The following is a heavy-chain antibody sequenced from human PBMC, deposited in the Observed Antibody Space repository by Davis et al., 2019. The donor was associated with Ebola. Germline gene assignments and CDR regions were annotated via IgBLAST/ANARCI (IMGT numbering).Heavy chain of an antibody. CDR1: GYTFTSYG. CDR3: ARVSGYCSSTSCLAADY. Sequence: ASVKVSCKASGYTFTSYGISWVRQAPGQGLEWMGWITAYNGNTNYAQKLQGRVTMTTDTSTSTASMGLRSLRSDDTAVYYCARVSGYCSSTSCLAADYWGQGTLVTVSS. J-gene: IGHJ4*02. CDR2: ITAYNGNT. D-gene: IGHD2-2*01. V-gene: IGHV1-18*04.